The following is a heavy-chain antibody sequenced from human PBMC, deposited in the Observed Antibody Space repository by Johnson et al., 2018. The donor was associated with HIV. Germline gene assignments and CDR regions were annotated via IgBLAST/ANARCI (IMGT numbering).Heavy chain of an antibody. V-gene: IGHV3-11*04. CDR3: ARDRGNYDDSSGYYGLGAFDI. CDR2: ISSSGSTI. D-gene: IGHD3-22*01. CDR1: GFTFSDYY. J-gene: IGHJ3*02. Sequence: QVQLVESGGGLVKPGGSLRLSCAASGFTFSDYYMSWIRQAPGKGLEWVSYISSSGSTIYYADSVKGRFTISRDNAKNSLYLQMNSLRAEDTAVYYCARDRGNYDDSSGYYGLGAFDIWGQGTMVTVSS.